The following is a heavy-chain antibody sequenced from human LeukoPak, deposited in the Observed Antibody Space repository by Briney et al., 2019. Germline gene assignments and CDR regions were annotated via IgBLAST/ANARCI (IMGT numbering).Heavy chain of an antibody. J-gene: IGHJ4*02. D-gene: IGHD5-24*01. V-gene: IGHV3-23*01. CDR2: ISGSCGST. Sequence: GGSLRLSCAASGFTFSRYAMSWVRQAPGPGLEWVSAISGSCGSTYYADSEKGRFTISRDNSKNTLDLQMNSLRAEDTAVYYCAKFGPTIATTMGDYWGQGTLVTVSS. CDR3: AKFGPTIATTMGDY. CDR1: GFTFSRYA.